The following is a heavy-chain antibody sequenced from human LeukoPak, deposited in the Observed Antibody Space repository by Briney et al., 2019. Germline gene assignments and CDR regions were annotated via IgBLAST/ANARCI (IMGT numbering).Heavy chain of an antibody. V-gene: IGHV3-30-3*01. CDR1: GFTFSAYA. CDR2: ITYDGSNK. D-gene: IGHD1-1*01. J-gene: IGHJ4*02. Sequence: PGGSLRLSCAASGFTFSAYAMQWVRQAPGEGLEWVAGITYDGSNKYYADSEKGRFTISRDNSKNTLYLQMNSLRAEDTAVYYCATSAPNGEDYFDYWGQGTLVTVSS. CDR3: ATSAPNGEDYFDY.